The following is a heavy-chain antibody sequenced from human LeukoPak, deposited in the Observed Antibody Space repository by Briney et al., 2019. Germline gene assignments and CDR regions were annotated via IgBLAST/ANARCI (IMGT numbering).Heavy chain of an antibody. CDR3: ARLTKVIVATTKFDP. Sequence: SETLSLTCSVSGASISNNVYFWGWIRQPPGKGLEWIGSMLYSGNTYYNPSLKSRVTISVDTSNNQFSLKLSSVTAADTAVYFCARLTKVIVATTKFDPWGQGTLVIVSS. CDR2: MLYSGNT. CDR1: GASISNNVYF. V-gene: IGHV4-39*01. J-gene: IGHJ5*02. D-gene: IGHD1-26*01.